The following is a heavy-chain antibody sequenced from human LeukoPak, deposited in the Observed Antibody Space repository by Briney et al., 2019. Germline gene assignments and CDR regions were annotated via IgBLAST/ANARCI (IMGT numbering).Heavy chain of an antibody. Sequence: SETLSLTCAVSGYSISSGYYWGWIRQPPGKGLEWIGRIYHSGSTYYNPSLKSRVTISVDTSKNQFSLKLSSVTAADTAVYYCARRDTIVGATKFDYWGQGTLVTVSS. J-gene: IGHJ4*02. CDR1: GYSISSGYY. CDR2: IYHSGST. V-gene: IGHV4-38-2*01. CDR3: ARRDTIVGATKFDY. D-gene: IGHD1-26*01.